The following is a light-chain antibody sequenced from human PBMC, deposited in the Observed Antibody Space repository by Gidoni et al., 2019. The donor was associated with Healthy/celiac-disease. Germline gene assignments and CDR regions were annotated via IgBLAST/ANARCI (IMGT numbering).Light chain of an antibody. V-gene: IGKV3-15*01. J-gene: IGKJ1*01. CDR3: QQYNNWPLT. Sequence: EIVMTQSPATLSVAPGERATPSCRASQSVSSNLAWYQQKPAQAPRLLIYGASTGATGIPARFSGSGSGTEFTLTISSLQSEDFAVYYCQQYNNWPLTFGQGTKVEIK. CDR1: QSVSSN. CDR2: GAS.